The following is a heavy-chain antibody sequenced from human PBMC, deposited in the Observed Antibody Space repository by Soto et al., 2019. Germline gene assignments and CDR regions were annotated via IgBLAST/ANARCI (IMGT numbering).Heavy chain of an antibody. J-gene: IGHJ5*02. V-gene: IGHV4-59*08. Sequence: QVQLQESGPGLVKPSETLSLTCTVSGGSIRSYYWSWIRQPPGKGLEWIGYIFYSGSTNYNPSLKSRVTTSVDTSKNQFSLRLTSVTAADTALYYCARSAAAGIEGWFDPWGQGTLVTVSS. D-gene: IGHD6-13*01. CDR3: ARSAAAGIEGWFDP. CDR1: GGSIRSYY. CDR2: IFYSGST.